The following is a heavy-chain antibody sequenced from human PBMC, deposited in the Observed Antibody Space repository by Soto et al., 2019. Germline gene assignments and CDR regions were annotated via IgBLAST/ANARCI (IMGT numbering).Heavy chain of an antibody. CDR3: AREVYYDFWSGYRYYFDY. CDR2: ISAYNGNT. V-gene: IGHV1-18*01. J-gene: IGHJ4*02. CDR1: GYTFTSYG. D-gene: IGHD3-3*01. Sequence: GASVKVSCKASGYTFTSYGISWVRQAPGQGLEWMGWISAYNGNTNYAQKLQGRVTMTTDTSTSTAYMELRSLRSDDTAVYYCAREVYYDFWSGYRYYFDYWRQGTLVTVSS.